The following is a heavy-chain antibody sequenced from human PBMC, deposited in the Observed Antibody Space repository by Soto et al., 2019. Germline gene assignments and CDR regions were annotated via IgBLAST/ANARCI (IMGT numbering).Heavy chain of an antibody. CDR3: VRDALGVPILATIHFDY. CDR1: GYTFFSHG. J-gene: IGHJ4*02. CDR2: SNVYNGET. Sequence: QVQLVQSGAEVKKPGASVKVSCKASGYTFFSHGISWVRQAPGQGLEWVGWSNVYNGETHYAQNLQGRVTMTTDASTSTAYMELRSLRSDDTAVYYCVRDALGVPILATIHFDYLGQGTLVTVSS. D-gene: IGHD3-16*01. V-gene: IGHV1-18*04.